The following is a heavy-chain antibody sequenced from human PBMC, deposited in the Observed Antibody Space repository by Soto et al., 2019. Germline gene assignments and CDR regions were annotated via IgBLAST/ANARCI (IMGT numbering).Heavy chain of an antibody. J-gene: IGHJ4*02. CDR1: GYTLTELS. D-gene: IGHD3-9*01. Sequence: ASVKVSCKVSGYTLTELSMHWVRQAPGKGLEWMGGFDPEDGETIYAQKFQGRVTMTEDTSTDIAYLELSSLRSEDTAVYYCAKDISKYDIWPVYNYGGKGPRVTVPS. V-gene: IGHV1-24*01. CDR2: FDPEDGET. CDR3: AKDISKYDIWPVYNY.